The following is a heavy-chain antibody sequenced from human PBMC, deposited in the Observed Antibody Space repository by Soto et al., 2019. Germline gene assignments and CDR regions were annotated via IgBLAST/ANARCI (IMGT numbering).Heavy chain of an antibody. CDR3: AWELLTVY. CDR1: GFTFSSYA. V-gene: IGHV3-30-3*01. Sequence: LRLSCAASGFTFSSYAMHWVRQAPGKGLEWVAVISYDGSNKYYADSVKGRFTISRDNSKNTLYLQMNSLRAEDTAVYYCAWELLTVYWGQGPWSPLL. D-gene: IGHD2-8*01. CDR2: ISYDGSNK. J-gene: IGHJ4*02.